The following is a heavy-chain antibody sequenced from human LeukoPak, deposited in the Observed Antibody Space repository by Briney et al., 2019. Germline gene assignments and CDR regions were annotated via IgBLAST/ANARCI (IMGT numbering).Heavy chain of an antibody. D-gene: IGHD6-13*01. CDR3: AKDRLYSSSSGDL. CDR2: ISGSGANT. Sequence: GRSLRLSCAASGFTFDDYAMHWVRQAPGKGLEWVSGISGSGANTYYADSVKGRFTISRDNSKNTLYLQMNSLRAEDTAVYYCAKDRLYSSSSGDLWGQGTLVTVSS. CDR1: GFTFDDYA. J-gene: IGHJ4*02. V-gene: IGHV3-23*01.